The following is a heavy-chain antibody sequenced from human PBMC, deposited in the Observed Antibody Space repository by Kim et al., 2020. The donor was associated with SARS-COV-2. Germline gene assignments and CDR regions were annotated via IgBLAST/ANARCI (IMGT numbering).Heavy chain of an antibody. Sequence: GSVKGRFTISRDNSKNTLYLQMNSLRAEDTAVYYCARGELLWFGETPLGYWGQGTLVTVSS. CDR3: ARGELLWFGETPLGY. D-gene: IGHD3-10*01. J-gene: IGHJ4*02. V-gene: IGHV3-53*01.